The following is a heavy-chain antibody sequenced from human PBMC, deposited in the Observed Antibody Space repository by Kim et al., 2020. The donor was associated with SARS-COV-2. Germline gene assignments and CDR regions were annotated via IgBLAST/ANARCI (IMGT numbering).Heavy chain of an antibody. CDR3: GGAFCGGDCYSLTFYYYYGLDV. CDR1: GGAFNTYA. V-gene: IGHV1-69*13. D-gene: IGHD2-21*02. Sequence: SVKVSCKASGGAFNTYAFSWVRQAPGQGLEWMGGIVPMFGTPHYTQKFQDRVTITADGSTNTAYMELSSLRSDDTAVYYCGGAFCGGDCYSLTFYYYYGLDVWGQGTTVTVSS. J-gene: IGHJ6*02. CDR2: IVPMFGTP.